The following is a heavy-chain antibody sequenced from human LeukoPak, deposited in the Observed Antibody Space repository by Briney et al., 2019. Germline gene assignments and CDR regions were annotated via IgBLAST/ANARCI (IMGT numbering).Heavy chain of an antibody. CDR3: AREGPAVAGTRAFDI. CDR1: GGSFSGYY. D-gene: IGHD6-19*01. J-gene: IGHJ3*02. V-gene: IGHV4-34*01. CDR2: INHSGST. Sequence: PSETLSLTCAVYGGSFSGYYWSWIRQPPGKGLEWIGEINHSGSTNYNPSLKSRVTISVDTSKNQFSLKLSSVTAADTAVYYCAREGPAVAGTRAFDIWGQGTMVTVSS.